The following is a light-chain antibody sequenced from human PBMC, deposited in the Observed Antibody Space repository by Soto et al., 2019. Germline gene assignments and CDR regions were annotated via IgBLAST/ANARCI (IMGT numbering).Light chain of an antibody. J-gene: IGLJ1*01. CDR2: EVS. V-gene: IGLV2-14*01. CDR1: SRDVGGYNY. Sequence: QSVLTQPASVSGSPGQSITISCTGTSRDVGGYNYVSWYQQHPGKAPKLMIYEVSNRPSGVSNRFSGSKSGNTASLTISGLQAEDEADYYCSSYTSSSTVFGTGTKLNVL. CDR3: SSYTSSSTV.